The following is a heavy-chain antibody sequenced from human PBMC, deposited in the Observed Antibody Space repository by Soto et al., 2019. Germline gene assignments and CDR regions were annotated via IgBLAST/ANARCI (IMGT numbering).Heavy chain of an antibody. CDR3: AKVDGYDFWSGACLDY. D-gene: IGHD3-3*01. Sequence: EVQLLESGGGLVQPGGSLRLSCAASGFTFSSYAMSWVRQAPGKGLEWVSAISGSGGSTYYADSVKGRFTISRDNSKNTLYLQMNSLRAEDTAVYYCAKVDGYDFWSGACLDYWGQGTLVTVSS. V-gene: IGHV3-23*01. CDR1: GFTFSSYA. J-gene: IGHJ4*02. CDR2: ISGSGGST.